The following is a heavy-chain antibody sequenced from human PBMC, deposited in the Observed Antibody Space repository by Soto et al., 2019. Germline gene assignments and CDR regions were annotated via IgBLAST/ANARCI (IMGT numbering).Heavy chain of an antibody. V-gene: IGHV3-30*18. Sequence: QGQLVESGGGVVQPGRSLRLSCAASGFTFSSFAMHWVRQAPGKGLEWVAFISYDGSNKYYADSVKGRFTISRDNSKNTLYLQVNSLRADDTAVYYCAKEGSAAFDIWGQGTMVTVSS. CDR3: AKEGSAAFDI. CDR1: GFTFSSFA. J-gene: IGHJ3*02. CDR2: ISYDGSNK.